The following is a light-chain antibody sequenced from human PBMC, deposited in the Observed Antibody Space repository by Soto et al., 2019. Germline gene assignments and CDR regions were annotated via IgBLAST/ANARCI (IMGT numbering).Light chain of an antibody. Sequence: QSALTQPPSASGTPGQRVTISSSGSSSNIGSSSVYWYQQLPGKAPKLLLYNNDQRPSGVPDRFSGSKSGTSASLAISGLQSEDEADYYCAVWDDRLNGYVFGTGTKVTV. CDR2: NND. J-gene: IGLJ1*01. CDR1: SSNIGSSS. CDR3: AVWDDRLNGYV. V-gene: IGLV1-44*01.